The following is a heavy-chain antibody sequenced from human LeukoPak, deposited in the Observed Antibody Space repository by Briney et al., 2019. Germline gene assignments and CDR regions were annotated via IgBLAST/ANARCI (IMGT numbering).Heavy chain of an antibody. CDR3: ARVTTVTTSFHFDY. J-gene: IGHJ4*02. CDR1: GGSISSGGYY. CDR2: IYYSGST. D-gene: IGHD4-17*01. Sequence: SETLSLTCTVSGGSISSGGYYWSWIRQPPGEGLEWIGYIYYSGSTYYHPSLRSRVTISLDTSKNQFSLKLSSVTAADTAVYYCARVTTVTTSFHFDYWGQGTLVTVSS. V-gene: IGHV4-30-4*01.